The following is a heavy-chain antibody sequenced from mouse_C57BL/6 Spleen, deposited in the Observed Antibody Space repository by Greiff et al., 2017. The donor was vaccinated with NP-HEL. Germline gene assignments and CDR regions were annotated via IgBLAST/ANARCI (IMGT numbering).Heavy chain of an antibody. Sequence: VQLQQSGTVLARPGASVKMSCKTSGYTFTSYWMHWVKQRPGQGLEWIGAIYPGNSDTSYNQQFKGKAKLTAVTSASTAYMELSSLTNEDSAVYYCTSPTTVVDPWFAYWGQGTLVTVSA. CDR1: GYTFTSYW. J-gene: IGHJ3*01. V-gene: IGHV1-5*01. CDR2: IYPGNSDT. CDR3: TSPTTVVDPWFAY. D-gene: IGHD1-1*01.